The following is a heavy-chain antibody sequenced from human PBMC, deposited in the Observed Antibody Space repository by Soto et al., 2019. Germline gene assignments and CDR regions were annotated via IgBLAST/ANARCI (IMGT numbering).Heavy chain of an antibody. CDR2: IYYSGST. CDR1: GGSISSSSYY. D-gene: IGHD3-3*01. CDR3: ASLITYYDFWSGSPTIDY. Sequence: SETLSLTCTVSGGSISSSSYYWGWIRQPPGKGLEWIGSIYYSGSTYYNPSLKSRVTISVDTSKNQFSLKLSSVTAADTAVYYCASLITYYDFWSGSPTIDYWGQGTLVTVSS. J-gene: IGHJ4*02. V-gene: IGHV4-39*01.